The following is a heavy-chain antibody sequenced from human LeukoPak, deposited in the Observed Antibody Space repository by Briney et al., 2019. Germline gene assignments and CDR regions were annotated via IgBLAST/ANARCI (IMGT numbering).Heavy chain of an antibody. J-gene: IGHJ4*02. D-gene: IGHD6-19*01. V-gene: IGHV3-11*04. CDR1: GFSVSKNY. CDR2: IGSSGTLM. CDR3: ARGWAGNY. Sequence: GGSLRLSCAASGFSVSKNYLTWVRQAPGEGLEWVSYIGSSGTLMYYADSVKGRFTVSRDNAKNSLYLQMNSLRAEDTAVYYCARGWAGNYWGQGTLVTVSS.